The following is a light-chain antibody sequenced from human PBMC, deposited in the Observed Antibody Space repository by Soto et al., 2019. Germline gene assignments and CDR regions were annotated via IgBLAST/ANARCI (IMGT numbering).Light chain of an antibody. V-gene: IGLV1-40*01. J-gene: IGLJ1*01. CDR2: GNS. CDR1: SSNIGATYD. CDR3: LSYDSSLIAHYV. Sequence: QSVLTQPPSVSGAPGQRVTISCTGSSSNIGATYDVQGYQQLPGTAPKLLIYGNSNRPSGVPDRFSGSKSGTSASLAITGLRADDEADYYCLSYDSSLIAHYVFGAGTKLTFL.